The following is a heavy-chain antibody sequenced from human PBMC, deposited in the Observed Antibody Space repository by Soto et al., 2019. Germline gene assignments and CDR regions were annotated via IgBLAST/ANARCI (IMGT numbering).Heavy chain of an antibody. Sequence: SETLSLTCAVSCGSISSCGYSWSWIRQPPGKGLEWIGYIYHSGSTYYNPSLKSRVTISVDRSKNQFSLKLSSVTAADTAVYYCARLYDYFDYWGQGTLVTVS. CDR1: CGSISSCGYS. V-gene: IGHV4-30-2*01. CDR3: ARLYDYFDY. CDR2: IYHSGST. D-gene: IGHD2-2*02. J-gene: IGHJ4*02.